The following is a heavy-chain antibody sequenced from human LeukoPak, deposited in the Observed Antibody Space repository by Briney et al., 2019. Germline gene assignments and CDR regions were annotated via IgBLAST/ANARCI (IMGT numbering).Heavy chain of an antibody. CDR1: GFTFSSYG. Sequence: GRSLRLSCAASGFTFSSYGMHWVRQAPGKGLEWVAVISYDGSNKYYADSVKGRFTISRDNSKNTLYLQMNSLRAEDTAVYYCAKDISTSGSYYIVGYFDYWGQGTLVTVSS. D-gene: IGHD3-10*01. J-gene: IGHJ4*02. V-gene: IGHV3-30*18. CDR3: AKDISTSGSYYIVGYFDY. CDR2: ISYDGSNK.